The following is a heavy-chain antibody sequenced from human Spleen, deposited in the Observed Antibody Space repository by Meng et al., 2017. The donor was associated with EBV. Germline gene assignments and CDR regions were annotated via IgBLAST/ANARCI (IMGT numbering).Heavy chain of an antibody. CDR1: GYIFTNYY. CDR3: VRGSGELNRVMDN. V-gene: IGHV1-46*01. CDR2: FNPSGGYT. J-gene: IGHJ4*02. Sequence: QAQLVQSGAEVKKPGASVKVSCQVSGYIFTNYYYHWVRQAPGQGLEWMGVFNPSGGYTTYAQKFQGRFTMTSDTSTSTVFMELSSLRYEDTAIYYCVRGSGELNRVMDNWGQGTLVTVAS. D-gene: IGHD3-10*01.